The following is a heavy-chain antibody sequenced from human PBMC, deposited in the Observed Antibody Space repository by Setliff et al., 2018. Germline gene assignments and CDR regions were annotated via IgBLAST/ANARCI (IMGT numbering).Heavy chain of an antibody. CDR3: ARVYYGSGSYLGAFDI. J-gene: IGHJ3*02. CDR1: GGTFSSYA. CDR2: IIPILGIA. Sequence: SVKVSCKASGGTFSSYAISWVRQAPGQGLEWMGGIIPILGIANYAQKFQGRVTITADKSTSTAYMELSSLRSEDTAVYYCARVYYGSGSYLGAFDIWGRGTMVTVSS. V-gene: IGHV1-69*10. D-gene: IGHD3-10*01.